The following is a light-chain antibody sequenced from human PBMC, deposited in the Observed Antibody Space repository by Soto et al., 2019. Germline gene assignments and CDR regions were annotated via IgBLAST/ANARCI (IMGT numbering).Light chain of an antibody. CDR1: SSNIGAEYD. Sequence: QSVLTQPPSVSGAPGQRVAISCTGSSSNIGAEYDVHWYQQLPGTAPKRLIYGDNNRPSGVPDRFSGSKSGTSASLAITGLQPEDEDDYYCQSYDSSLTTLVFGTGTKLTVL. CDR3: QSYDSSLTTLV. V-gene: IGLV1-40*01. J-gene: IGLJ1*01. CDR2: GDN.